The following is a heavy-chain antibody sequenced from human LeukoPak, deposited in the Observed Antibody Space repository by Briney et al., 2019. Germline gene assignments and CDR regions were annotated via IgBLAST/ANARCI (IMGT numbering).Heavy chain of an antibody. V-gene: IGHV1-46*01. CDR3: AGGPRITLVRGGQWYYYMDV. D-gene: IGHD3-10*01. Sequence: GASVKVSCKVSGYPFTSYGISWVRQAPGQGLEWMGLVNPSGGSTNYAQKFQGRVTMTRDTSTGTVYMELGRLRSEDTAVYYCAGGPRITLVRGGQWYYYMDVWGKGTTVTISS. CDR1: GYPFTSYG. CDR2: VNPSGGST. J-gene: IGHJ6*03.